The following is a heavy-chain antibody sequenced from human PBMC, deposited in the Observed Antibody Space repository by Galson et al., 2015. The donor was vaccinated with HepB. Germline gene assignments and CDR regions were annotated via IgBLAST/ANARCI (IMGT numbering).Heavy chain of an antibody. J-gene: IGHJ4*02. CDR3: TTLRSY. CDR2: IKSNTDGGPT. V-gene: IGHV3-15*01. CDR1: GFTFSNAW. Sequence: SLRLSCAASGFTFSNAWMSWVRQAPGKGLEWVGRIKSNTDGGPTDYAAPVKGRFTISRDDSKNTLYLQMNRLKTEDTAVYYCTTLRSYWGPGTLVTVSS.